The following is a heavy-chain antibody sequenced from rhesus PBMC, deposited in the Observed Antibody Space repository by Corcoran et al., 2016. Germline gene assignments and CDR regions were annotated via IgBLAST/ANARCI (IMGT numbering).Heavy chain of an antibody. CDR2: IGASSGST. J-gene: IGHJ4*01. D-gene: IGHD7-45*01. V-gene: IGHV4-127*01. CDR3: AREWGFDY. Sequence: QVQLQESGPGLVKPSETLSLTCAVSGYSISSGYGWSWIRQPPGKGLEWIVYIGASSGSTNYNPSLKSRVTISKDTSKNQFSLKLSSVTAADTAVYYCAREWGFDYWGQGVLVTVSS. CDR1: GYSISSGYG.